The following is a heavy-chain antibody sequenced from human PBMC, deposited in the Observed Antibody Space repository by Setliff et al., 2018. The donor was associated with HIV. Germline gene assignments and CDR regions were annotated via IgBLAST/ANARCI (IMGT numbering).Heavy chain of an antibody. D-gene: IGHD3-9*01. J-gene: IGHJ4*02. CDR2: IYHSGST. Sequence: KPSETLSLTCAVSGGSISSSNWWSWVRQPPGKGLEWIGEIYHSGSTNYNPSLKSRVTISIDTSKKQFSLKLSSVTAADTAVYYCSSTYIYSPHPFDYWGQGTLVTVSS. CDR3: SSTYIYSPHPFDY. V-gene: IGHV4-4*02. CDR1: GGSISSSNW.